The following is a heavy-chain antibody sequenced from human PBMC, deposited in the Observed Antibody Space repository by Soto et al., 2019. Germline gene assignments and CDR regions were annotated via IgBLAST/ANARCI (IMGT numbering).Heavy chain of an antibody. CDR2: IYYSGST. D-gene: IGHD4-4*01. J-gene: IGHJ5*02. CDR3: ARGDDYSNGSGWFDP. V-gene: IGHV4-59*01. Sequence: SETLSLTCTVSGGSISSYYWSWIRQPPGKGLEWIGYIYYSGSTNYNPSLKSRVTISVDTSKNQFSLKLSSVTAADTAVYYCARGDDYSNGSGWFDPWGQGTLVTVSS. CDR1: GGSISSYY.